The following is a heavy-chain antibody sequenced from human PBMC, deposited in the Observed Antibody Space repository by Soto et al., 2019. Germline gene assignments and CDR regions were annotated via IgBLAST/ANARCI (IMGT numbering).Heavy chain of an antibody. V-gene: IGHV4-39*01. D-gene: IGHD6-13*01. CDR2: IYHTWSA. CDR3: ASRRGGSSGFDF. J-gene: IGHJ4*02. Sequence: QLQLQESGPGLLKPSETLSLTCTVSGGSISSSSYYWGWIRQPPGKGLEWIGNIYHTWSAYYNPSLKSRLSMSADMSNNQFSLKLYSVTAADTAVYYGASRRGGSSGFDFLGQGTLVTVSS. CDR1: GGSISSSSYY.